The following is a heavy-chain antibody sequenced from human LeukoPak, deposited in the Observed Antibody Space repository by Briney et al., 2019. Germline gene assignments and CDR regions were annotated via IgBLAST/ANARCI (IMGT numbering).Heavy chain of an antibody. CDR1: GFTFSSYS. CDR3: ARDPNFFHRYWYFDL. V-gene: IGHV3-21*01. J-gene: IGHJ2*01. CDR2: ISSSSSYI. Sequence: PGGSLRLSCAASGFTFSSYSMNWVRQAPGKGLEWVSSISSSSSYIYYADSVKGRFTISRDNAKNSLYLQMNSLRAEDTAVYYCARDPNFFHRYWYFDLWGRGTLVTVSS. D-gene: IGHD4/OR15-4a*01.